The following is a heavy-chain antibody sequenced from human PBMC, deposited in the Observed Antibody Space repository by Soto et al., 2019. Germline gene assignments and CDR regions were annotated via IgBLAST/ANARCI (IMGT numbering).Heavy chain of an antibody. CDR3: AKGRYRSGGGYFEFDY. V-gene: IGHV3-30*18. D-gene: IGHD2-21*01. CDR2: ISFDGSNK. CDR1: GFTFSSYG. J-gene: IGHJ4*02. Sequence: QVQLVESGGGVVQPGSSLRLSCAASGFTFSSYGIHWVRQAPGKGLEWVAVISFDGSNKYYADSVRGRITISRDNSKNTLYLQMNSLRAEDTAVYYCAKGRYRSGGGYFEFDYWGQGTLVTVSS.